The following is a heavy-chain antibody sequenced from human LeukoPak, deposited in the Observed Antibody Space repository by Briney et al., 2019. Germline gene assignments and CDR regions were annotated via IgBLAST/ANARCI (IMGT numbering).Heavy chain of an antibody. CDR3: AFRGYSSRSSYYYYGMDV. D-gene: IGHD5-18*01. J-gene: IGHJ6*02. Sequence: GGSLRLSCAASGFTFSTYAMNWVRQAPGKGLEWVSVITGNSGLIYYADSVKGRFTISRDNSKNTLYLQMNSLRAEDTAVYYCAFRGYSSRSSYYYYGMDVWGQGTTVTVSS. CDR1: GFTFSTYA. V-gene: IGHV3-23*01. CDR2: ITGNSGLI.